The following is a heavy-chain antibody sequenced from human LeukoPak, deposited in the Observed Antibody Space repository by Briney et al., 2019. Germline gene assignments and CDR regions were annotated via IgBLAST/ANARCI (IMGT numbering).Heavy chain of an antibody. CDR1: GGSFSGYY. CDR2: INHSGST. CDR3: AIVDFDY. D-gene: IGHD2-15*01. J-gene: IGHJ4*02. Sequence: SETLSLTCAVYGGSFSGYYWSWIRQPPGKGLEWIGEINHSGSTNYNPSLKSRVTISVDTSKNQFSLKLSSVTAADAAVYYCAIVDFDYWGQGTLVTVSS. V-gene: IGHV4-34*01.